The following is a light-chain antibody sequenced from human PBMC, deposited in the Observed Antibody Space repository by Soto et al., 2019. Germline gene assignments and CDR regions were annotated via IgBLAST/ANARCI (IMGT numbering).Light chain of an antibody. V-gene: IGLV2-14*01. CDR2: EVT. CDR1: SSDVGAYNY. CDR3: SSYASRSTWV. J-gene: IGLJ3*02. Sequence: QSALTQPASVSGSPGQSITISCTGTSSDVGAYNYVSWYQHHPGKAPKLMIYEVTNRPSGVSNRFSGSKSGNTASLTISGLQAEDEADYYCSSYASRSTWVFGGGTKLTVL.